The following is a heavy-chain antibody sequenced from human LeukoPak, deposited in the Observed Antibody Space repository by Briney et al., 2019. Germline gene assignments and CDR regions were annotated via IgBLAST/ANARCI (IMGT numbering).Heavy chain of an antibody. J-gene: IGHJ5*02. V-gene: IGHV4-31*03. Sequence: KPSQTLSLTCTVSGGSISSGGYYWSWIRQHPGKGLEWIGYIYYSGSTNYNPSLKSRVTISVDTSKNQFSLKLSSVTAADTAVYYCARSPRTSFNTFRGNWFDPWGQGTLVTVSS. CDR1: GGSISSGGYY. CDR3: ARSPRTSFNTFRGNWFDP. CDR2: IYYSGST. D-gene: IGHD3-16*01.